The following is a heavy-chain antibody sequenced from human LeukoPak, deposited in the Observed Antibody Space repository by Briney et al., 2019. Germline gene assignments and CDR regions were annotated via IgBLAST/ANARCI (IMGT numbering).Heavy chain of an antibody. CDR3: AGIAVVGTSYFDY. V-gene: IGHV1-18*01. Sequence: ASVKVSCKVSGYTLTELSMHWVRQAPGQGLEWMGWISAYNGNTNSAQKLQGRVTMTTDTSTSTAYMELRSLRPDDTAVYYCAGIAVVGTSYFDYWGQGTLVTISS. D-gene: IGHD6-19*01. CDR2: ISAYNGNT. J-gene: IGHJ4*02. CDR1: GYTLTELS.